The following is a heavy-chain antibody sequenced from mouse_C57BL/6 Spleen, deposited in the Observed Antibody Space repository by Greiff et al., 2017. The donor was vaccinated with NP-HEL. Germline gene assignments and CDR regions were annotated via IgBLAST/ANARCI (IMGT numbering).Heavy chain of an antibody. J-gene: IGHJ1*03. Sequence: DVMLVESGGGLVKPGGSLKLSCAASGFTFSDYGMHWVRQAPEKGLEWVAYISSGSSTIYYADTVKGRFTISRDNAKNTLFLKMTSLGSEDTAMYYCARRGAGYYGSSDWYFDVWGTGTTVTVSS. V-gene: IGHV5-17*01. D-gene: IGHD1-1*01. CDR1: GFTFSDYG. CDR3: ARRGAGYYGSSDWYFDV. CDR2: ISSGSSTI.